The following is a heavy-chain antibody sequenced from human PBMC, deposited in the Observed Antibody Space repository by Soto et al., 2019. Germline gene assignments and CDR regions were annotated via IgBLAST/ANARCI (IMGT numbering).Heavy chain of an antibody. V-gene: IGHV2-5*02. J-gene: IGHJ4*02. CDR3: ARNDFWSGKDSWYFDY. Sequence: QITLKESGPTLVKPTQTLTLTCTFSGFSLSTSGVGVGWIRQPPGKALEWLALIYWDDDKRYSPSLKSRLTITKDTYKNQVVLTMTNIDPVDTATYYCARNDFWSGKDSWYFDYWGQGTLVTVSS. CDR2: IYWDDDK. CDR1: GFSLSTSGVG. D-gene: IGHD3-3*01.